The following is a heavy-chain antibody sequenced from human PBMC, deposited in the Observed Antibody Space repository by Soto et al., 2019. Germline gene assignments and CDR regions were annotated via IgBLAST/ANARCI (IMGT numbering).Heavy chain of an antibody. J-gene: IGHJ6*03. CDR3: AREPQNYYYYYYMDV. CDR2: IIPILGIA. Sequence: QVQLVQSGAEVKKPGSSVKVSCKASGGTFSSYTISWVRQAPGQGLEWMGRIIPILGIANYAQKFQGRVTITADKSTSTAYMELSRLRSEDTAVYYCAREPQNYYYYYYMDVWGKGTTVTVSS. CDR1: GGTFSSYT. V-gene: IGHV1-69*08.